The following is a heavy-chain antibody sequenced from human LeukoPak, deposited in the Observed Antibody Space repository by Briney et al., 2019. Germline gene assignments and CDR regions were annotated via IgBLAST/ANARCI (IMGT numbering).Heavy chain of an antibody. CDR2: ISAYNGNT. CDR3: AKTGTAAGTADYYYYYMDV. J-gene: IGHJ6*03. CDR1: GYIFSNYG. D-gene: IGHD6-13*01. V-gene: IGHV1-18*01. Sequence: VASVKVSCKASGYIFSNYGISWVRQAPGQGLEWMGWISAYNGNTNYAQKLQGRVTMTTDTSTSTAYMELRSLRSDDTAVYYCAKTGTAAGTADYYYYYMDVWGKGTTVTVSS.